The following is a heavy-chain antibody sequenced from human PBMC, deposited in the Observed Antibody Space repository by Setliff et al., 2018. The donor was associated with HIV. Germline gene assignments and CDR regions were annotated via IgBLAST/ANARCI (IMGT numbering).Heavy chain of an antibody. D-gene: IGHD2-2*01. CDR1: GYTFTSYY. CDR2: INPSGGST. J-gene: IGHJ5*02. Sequence: ASVKVSCKASGYTFTSYYMHWVRQAPGQGLEWMGIINPSGGSTSYAQKFQGRVTMTRDTSTSTVYMELSSLRSEDTAVHYCARAYDRYCSSTSCYEWFDPWGQGTLVTVSS. V-gene: IGHV1-46*01. CDR3: ARAYDRYCSSTSCYEWFDP.